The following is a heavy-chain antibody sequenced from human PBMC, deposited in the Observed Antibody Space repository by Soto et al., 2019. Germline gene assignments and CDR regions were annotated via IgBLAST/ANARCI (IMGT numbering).Heavy chain of an antibody. D-gene: IGHD2-8*01. CDR1: GYTLTELS. CDR2: FDPEDGET. CDR3: ATGPSYCTNGVCYTLLWDY. Sequence: GASVKVSCKVSGYTLTELSMHWVRQAPGKGLERMGGFDPEDGETIYAQKFQGRVTMTEDTSTDTAYMKLSSLISEDTAVYYCATGPSYCTNGVCYTLLWDYCGQGTLVTVSS. V-gene: IGHV1-24*01. J-gene: IGHJ4*02.